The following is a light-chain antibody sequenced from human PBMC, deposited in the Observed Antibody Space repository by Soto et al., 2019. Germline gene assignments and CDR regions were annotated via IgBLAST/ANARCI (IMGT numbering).Light chain of an antibody. J-gene: IGLJ1*01. CDR2: EVN. V-gene: IGLV2-18*02. CDR3: SSYTSSSTYA. Sequence: SVLTQPPSVSGSPGQSVTISCTGTSSDVGSYNRVSWYQQPPGTAPKLIIYEVNNRPSGVPDRFSGSKSGNTASLTISGLQAVDEADYYCSSYTSSSTYAFGSGTKVTVL. CDR1: SSDVGSYNR.